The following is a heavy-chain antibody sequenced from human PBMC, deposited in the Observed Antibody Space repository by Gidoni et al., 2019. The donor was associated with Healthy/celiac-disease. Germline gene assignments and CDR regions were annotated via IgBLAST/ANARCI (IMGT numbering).Heavy chain of an antibody. V-gene: IGHV1-8*01. D-gene: IGHD3-22*01. Sequence: QVQLVQSGAEVKKPGASVKVSCKASGYTFTSYDINWVRQATGQGLEWMGWMNTNSGNTGYAQKFQGRVIMTRNTSISTAYMELSSLRSEDTAVYYCAIYYYDSSGYYYFDYWGQGTLVTVSS. J-gene: IGHJ4*02. CDR2: MNTNSGNT. CDR1: GYTFTSYD. CDR3: AIYYYDSSGYYYFDY.